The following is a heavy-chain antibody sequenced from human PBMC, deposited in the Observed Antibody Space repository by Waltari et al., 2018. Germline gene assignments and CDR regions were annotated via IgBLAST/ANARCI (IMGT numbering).Heavy chain of an antibody. D-gene: IGHD6-19*01. CDR2: SYYSGST. Sequence: QLQLQESGPGLVKPSETLSLTCTVSGGSISSSSYYWGWIRQPPGKGLEWIGSSYYSGSTYYNPSLKSRVTISVDTSKNQFSLKLSSVTAADTAVYYCARHVTVAGTGGWFDPWGQGTLVTVSS. J-gene: IGHJ5*02. CDR1: GGSISSSSYY. V-gene: IGHV4-39*01. CDR3: ARHVTVAGTGGWFDP.